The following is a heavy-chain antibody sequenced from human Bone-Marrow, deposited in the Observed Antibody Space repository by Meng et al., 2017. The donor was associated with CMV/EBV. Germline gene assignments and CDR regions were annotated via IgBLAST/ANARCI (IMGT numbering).Heavy chain of an antibody. Sequence: SETLSLTCAVSGGSISSSHWWSWVREPPGKGLEWIGEIYHSGSTNYNPSLKSRVTISVDKSKNQFSLKLSSVSAADTAVYYGARDGYDFWIGYYGDRGMDVWGQGTTVTVSS. V-gene: IGHV4-4*02. J-gene: IGHJ6*02. CDR1: GGSISSSHW. CDR3: ARDGYDFWIGYYGDRGMDV. CDR2: IYHSGST. D-gene: IGHD3-3*01.